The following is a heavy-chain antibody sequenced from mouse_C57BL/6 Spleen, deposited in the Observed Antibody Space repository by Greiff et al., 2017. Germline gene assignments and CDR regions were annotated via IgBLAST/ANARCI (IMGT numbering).Heavy chain of an antibody. Sequence: QVQLQQSGPELVKPGASVKISCKASGYTFTDYYMNWVKQRSGQGLEWLGWFYPGSGSIKYNEKFKDKATLTADKSSSTVYMERSRLTSEDSAVXFCARHEDQLGPLDYWGQGTTLTVSS. J-gene: IGHJ2*01. CDR2: FYPGSGSI. CDR1: GYTFTDYY. D-gene: IGHD4-1*02. CDR3: ARHEDQLGPLDY. V-gene: IGHV1-62-2*01.